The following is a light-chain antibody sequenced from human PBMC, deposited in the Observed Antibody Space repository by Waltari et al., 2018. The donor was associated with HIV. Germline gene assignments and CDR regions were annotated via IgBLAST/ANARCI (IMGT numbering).Light chain of an antibody. Sequence: SYELTQPPSVSVSPGQTDRITSSGDALPKQSVSWYQQKPGQAPVLLIYKDTERPSGIPERFSGSSSGTTVTLTISGVQAEDEADYYCHSSDSSAAYVFGTGTKVTVL. CDR1: ALPKQS. J-gene: IGLJ1*01. CDR3: HSSDSSAAYV. V-gene: IGLV3-25*03. CDR2: KDT.